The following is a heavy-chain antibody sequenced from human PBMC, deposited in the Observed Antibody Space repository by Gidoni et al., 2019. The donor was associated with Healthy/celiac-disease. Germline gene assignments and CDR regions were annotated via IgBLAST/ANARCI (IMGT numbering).Heavy chain of an antibody. J-gene: IGHJ4*02. CDR1: VFSFSRYA. V-gene: IGHV3-23*01. Sequence: EVQLLESGGGLVQPGGSLRLSCAASVFSFSRYAMSWVRQAPGKGLEWVSAISGSGGSTYYADSVKGRFTISRDNSKNTLYLQMNSLRAEDTAVYYCATQTPDTVTTWLFDYWGQGTLVTVSS. D-gene: IGHD4-17*01. CDR2: ISGSGGST. CDR3: ATQTPDTVTTWLFDY.